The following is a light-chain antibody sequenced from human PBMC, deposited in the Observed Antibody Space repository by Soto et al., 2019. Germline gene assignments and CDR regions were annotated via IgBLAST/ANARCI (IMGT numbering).Light chain of an antibody. CDR3: SSYTSSSTPYV. Sequence: QSVLTQPASVSGSPGQSITISCTGTSSDVGGYNYVSWYQQHPGKAPKLMIYEVSNRPSGVSNRFSGSKSGNTASLTISGPQAEDAADYYCSSYTSSSTPYVFGTGTKLTVL. CDR1: SSDVGGYNY. CDR2: EVS. V-gene: IGLV2-14*01. J-gene: IGLJ1*01.